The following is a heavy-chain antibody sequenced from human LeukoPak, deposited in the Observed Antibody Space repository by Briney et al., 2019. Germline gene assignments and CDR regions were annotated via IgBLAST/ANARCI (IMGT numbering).Heavy chain of an antibody. CDR1: GAPFTSSDYY. CDR3: ARAPDY. CDR2: IYYSGST. J-gene: IGHJ4*02. Sequence: SETLSLTCTVSGAPFTSSDYYWGWIRQPPGKGLEWIGSIYYSGSTYYNPSLKSRVTISADTSRNQFSLKLTSVTAADTAVYYCARAPDYWGQGTLVTVSS. V-gene: IGHV4-39*07.